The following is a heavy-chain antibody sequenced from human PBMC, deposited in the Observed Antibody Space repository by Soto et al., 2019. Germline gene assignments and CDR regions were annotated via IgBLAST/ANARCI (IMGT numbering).Heavy chain of an antibody. Sequence: SETLSLTCTVSGGSISSGPSYWGWIRQPPGQGLEWVGSIYYLGNTYYNSSLGSRVVISVDKSKNQFSLKLSSVTAVDTAVYYCARTQGYSSGWGDNWFDPWGQGTLVTVSS. CDR3: ARTQGYSSGWGDNWFDP. CDR2: IYYLGNT. D-gene: IGHD6-19*01. J-gene: IGHJ5*02. CDR1: GGSISSGPSY. V-gene: IGHV4-39*07.